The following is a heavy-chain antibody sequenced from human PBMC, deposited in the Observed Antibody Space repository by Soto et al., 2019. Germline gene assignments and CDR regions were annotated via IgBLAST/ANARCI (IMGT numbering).Heavy chain of an antibody. CDR2: IYSGGST. D-gene: IGHD6-19*01. CDR1: GFTVSSNY. Sequence: EVQLVESGGGLVQPGGSLRLSCAASGFTVSSNYMSGVRQAPGKGLEWVSLIYSGGSTYYADSVKGRFTISRDNAKNTLYPQMNSLRAEDTAVYYCASVRYTSGQSLDYWGQGTLVTVSS. CDR3: ASVRYTSGQSLDY. V-gene: IGHV3-66*01. J-gene: IGHJ4*02.